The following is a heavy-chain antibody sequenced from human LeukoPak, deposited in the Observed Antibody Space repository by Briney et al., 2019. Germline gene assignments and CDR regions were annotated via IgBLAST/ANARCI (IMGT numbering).Heavy chain of an antibody. CDR3: ARVPRYCSSTSCYLGPLNYYYYMDV. CDR1: GGTFSSYA. D-gene: IGHD2-2*01. V-gene: IGHV1-69*13. Sequence: SVKVSCKASGGTFSSYAISWVRQAPGQGLEWMGGIIPIFGTANYAQKFQGRVTITADESTSTAYMELSSLRSEDTAVYYCARVPRYCSSTSCYLGPLNYYYYMDVWGKGTTVTVSS. J-gene: IGHJ6*03. CDR2: IIPIFGTA.